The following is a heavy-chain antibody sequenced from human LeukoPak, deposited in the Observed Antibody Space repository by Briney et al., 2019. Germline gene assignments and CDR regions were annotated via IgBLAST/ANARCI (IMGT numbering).Heavy chain of an antibody. CDR1: GFTFSSYA. V-gene: IGHV3-30-3*01. CDR3: AREAEGFCSSTSCYTHWFDP. CDR2: ISYDGSNK. J-gene: IGHJ5*02. D-gene: IGHD2-2*02. Sequence: PGGSLRLSCAASGFTFSSYAMHWVRQAPGKGLEWVAVISYDGSNKYYADSVKGRFTISRDNSKNTLYLQMNSLRAEDTAVYYCAREAEGFCSSTSCYTHWFDPWGQGTLVTVSS.